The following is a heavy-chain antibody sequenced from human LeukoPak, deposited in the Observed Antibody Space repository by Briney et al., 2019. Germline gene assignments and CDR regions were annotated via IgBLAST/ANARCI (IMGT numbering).Heavy chain of an antibody. CDR2: ISGSGGST. CDR1: GFTLSSYA. V-gene: IGHV3-23*01. D-gene: IGHD4-17*01. CDR3: AKDDYGDYELDY. Sequence: GGSLRLSCAASGFTLSSYAMSWVRQAPGKGLEWVSAISGSGGSTYYADSVKGRFTISRDNSKNTLYLQMNSLRAEDTAVYYCAKDDYGDYELDYWGQGTLVTVSS. J-gene: IGHJ4*02.